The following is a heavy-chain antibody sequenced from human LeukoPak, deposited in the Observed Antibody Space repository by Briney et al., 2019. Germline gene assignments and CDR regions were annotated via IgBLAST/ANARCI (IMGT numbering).Heavy chain of an antibody. CDR2: IYSDNT. J-gene: IGHJ4*01. V-gene: IGHV3-53*01. CDR1: GFTVSSNS. D-gene: IGHD4/OR15-4a*01. Sequence: GGSLRLSCTVSGFTVSSNSMSWVRQAPGKGLEWVSFIYSDNTHYSGSVKGRFTISRDNSKNTLYLQMNSLRAEDTAVYYCARRAGAYSHPYDYWGHGTLVTVSS. CDR3: ARRAGAYSHPYDY.